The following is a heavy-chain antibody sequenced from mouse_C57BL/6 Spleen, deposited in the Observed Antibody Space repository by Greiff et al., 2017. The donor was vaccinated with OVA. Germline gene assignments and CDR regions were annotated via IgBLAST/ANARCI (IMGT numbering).Heavy chain of an antibody. CDR2: IDPENGDT. V-gene: IGHV14-4*01. Sequence: EVQLQQPGAELVKPGASVKLSCKASGFNIKDDYMHWVKQRPEQGLEWIGWIDPENGDTEDASKFQGKATITADTSSNTAYLQLSSLTSEDTAVYYCTLTTAYYFDYWGQGTTLTVSS. J-gene: IGHJ2*01. CDR3: TLTTAYYFDY. CDR1: GFNIKDDY. D-gene: IGHD1-2*01.